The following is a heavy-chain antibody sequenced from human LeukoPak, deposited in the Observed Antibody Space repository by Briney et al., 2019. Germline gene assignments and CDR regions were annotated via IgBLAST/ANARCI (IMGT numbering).Heavy chain of an antibody. D-gene: IGHD2-15*01. V-gene: IGHV4-30-4*01. J-gene: IGHJ4*02. CDR3: ARALAQGYCSGGSCSDDRYYFDY. CDR1: GGSISSGDYY. CDR2: IYYSGST. Sequence: NPSQTLSLTCTVSGGSISSGDYYWSWIRQPPGKGLEWIGYIYYSGSTYYNPSPKSRVTISVDTSKNQFSLKLSSVTAADTAAYYCARALAQGYCSGGSCSDDRYYFDYWGQGTLVTVSS.